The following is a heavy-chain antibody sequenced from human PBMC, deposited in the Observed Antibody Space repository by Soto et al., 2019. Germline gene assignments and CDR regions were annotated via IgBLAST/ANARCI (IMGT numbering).Heavy chain of an antibody. D-gene: IGHD6-13*01. CDR3: AREIGYSSTWPAY. CDR1: GFSLGSYG. V-gene: IGHV3-33*01. J-gene: IGHJ4*02. CDR2: IGFDGKNE. Sequence: QVQLVESGGGVVQPGRSLRLSCDGSGFSLGSYGRHWVRQAPGKGRGWGAVIGFDGKNENYGDSVKGRFTVSRDNSRNTLYLQMNSLRVEDTAVYFCAREIGYSSTWPAYWGQGTLVTVSS.